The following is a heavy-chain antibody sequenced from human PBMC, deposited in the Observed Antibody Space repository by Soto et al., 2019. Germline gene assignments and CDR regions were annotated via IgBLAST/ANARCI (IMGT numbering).Heavy chain of an antibody. D-gene: IGHD3-16*01. J-gene: IGHJ4*02. CDR3: ARGGGLMHLFDY. Sequence: QVQLQESGPGLVKPSQTLSLTCTVSGGSISSGGHYWSLIRQHPGKGLEWIGYIYYSGSTYYNPSLKSRVTISVDTSKNQFSLKLSSVTAADTAVYYCARGGGLMHLFDYWGQGTLVTVSS. CDR2: IYYSGST. CDR1: GGSISSGGHY. V-gene: IGHV4-31*03.